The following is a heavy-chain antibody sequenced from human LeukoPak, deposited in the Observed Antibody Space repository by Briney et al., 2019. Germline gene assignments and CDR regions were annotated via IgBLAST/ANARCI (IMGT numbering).Heavy chain of an antibody. Sequence: GESLKISCKGSGYSFTSYWIGWVRQMPGKGLEWMGIIYPGDSDTRCSPSFQGQVTISADKSISTAYLQWSSLKASDTAMYYCARHFSLSSDFWSGYTAFDIWGQGTMVTVSS. J-gene: IGHJ3*02. V-gene: IGHV5-51*01. CDR3: ARHFSLSSDFWSGYTAFDI. CDR2: IYPGDSDT. D-gene: IGHD3-3*01. CDR1: GYSFTSYW.